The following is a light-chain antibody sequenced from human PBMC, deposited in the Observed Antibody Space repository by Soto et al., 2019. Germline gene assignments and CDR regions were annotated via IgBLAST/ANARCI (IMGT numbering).Light chain of an antibody. Sequence: ELVLTQSPGTLSLSPGERVTLSCRASESVSSGYVGWYQQKPGQAPRLVIFGAIGRATGIPDRFRGNGSGTDFTLTISSLEPEDFAVYYCQQYGSSPHSFGQGTKLEIK. V-gene: IGKV3-20*01. CDR2: GAI. CDR1: ESVSSGY. CDR3: QQYGSSPHS. J-gene: IGKJ2*01.